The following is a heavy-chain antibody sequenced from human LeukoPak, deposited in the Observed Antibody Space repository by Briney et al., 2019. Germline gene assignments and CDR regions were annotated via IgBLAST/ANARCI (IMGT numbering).Heavy chain of an antibody. D-gene: IGHD4-23*01. CDR2: IIPIFGTA. CDR1: GYTFTNYG. CDR3: ARDGSGGPRWFDP. V-gene: IGHV1-69*06. Sequence: SVKVSCKASGYTFTNYGISWVRQAPGQGLEWMGGIIPIFGTANYAQKFQGRVTITADKSTSTAYMELSSLRSEDTAVYYCARDGSGGPRWFDPWGQGTLVTVSS. J-gene: IGHJ5*02.